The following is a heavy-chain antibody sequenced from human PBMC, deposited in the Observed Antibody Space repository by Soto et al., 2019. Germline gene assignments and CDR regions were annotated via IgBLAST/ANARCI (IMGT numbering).Heavy chain of an antibody. CDR1: GYTFTSYG. CDR3: ARVRVTGYCSSTSCMYYYYYGMDV. CDR2: ISAYNGNT. V-gene: IGHV1-18*01. J-gene: IGHJ6*02. D-gene: IGHD2-2*01. Sequence: GASVKVSCKASGYTFTSYGISWVLQAPGQGLEWMGWISAYNGNTNYAQKLQGRVTMTTDTSTSTAYMELRSLRSDDTAVYYCARVRVTGYCSSTSCMYYYYYGMDVWGQGTTVTVSS.